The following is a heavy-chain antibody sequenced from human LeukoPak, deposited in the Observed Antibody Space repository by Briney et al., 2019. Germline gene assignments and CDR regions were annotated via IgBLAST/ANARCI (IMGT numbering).Heavy chain of an antibody. CDR2: IYYSGST. V-gene: IGHV4-39*01. Sequence: PSETLSLTCTVSGGSISSYSYYWGWIRHPPGKGLEWIGSIYYSGSTCNNTSLKSRVTMSVDTSKNQFSLVLNSVTAADTAVYYCARTGYCSSASCSVVKQWLVRVYFDYWGQGTLVTVSS. CDR3: ARTGYCSSASCSVVKQWLVRVYFDY. J-gene: IGHJ4*02. D-gene: IGHD2-2*01. CDR1: GGSISSYSYY.